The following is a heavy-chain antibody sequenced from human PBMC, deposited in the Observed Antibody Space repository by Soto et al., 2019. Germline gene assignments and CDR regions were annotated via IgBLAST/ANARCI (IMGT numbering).Heavy chain of an antibody. Sequence: QVQLVQSGAEVKKPGSSVQVSCKASGGTFSSYAISWVRQAPGQGLEWMGGIIPIFGTANYAQKFQGRVTITADESTSTAYMELSSLRSEDTAVYYCARDLDYGGNSPLYFDYWGQGTLVTVSS. CDR3: ARDLDYGGNSPLYFDY. D-gene: IGHD4-17*01. V-gene: IGHV1-69*01. J-gene: IGHJ4*02. CDR1: GGTFSSYA. CDR2: IIPIFGTA.